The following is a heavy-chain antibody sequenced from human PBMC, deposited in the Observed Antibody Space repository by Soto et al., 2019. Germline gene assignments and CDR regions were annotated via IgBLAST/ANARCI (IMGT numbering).Heavy chain of an antibody. V-gene: IGHV3-23*01. D-gene: IGHD6-19*01. CDR2: ISENGADT. CDR3: ARRTFPDSGGGRYFDY. J-gene: IGHJ4*02. Sequence: GGSLRLSCAASGFSFSSYAMSWVRQAPGKGLEWVSAISENGADTYYADSVQGRFTISRDNAKNTLYIQMNSLRAEDTAVYFCARRTFPDSGGGRYFDYWGQGVLVTVSS. CDR1: GFSFSSYA.